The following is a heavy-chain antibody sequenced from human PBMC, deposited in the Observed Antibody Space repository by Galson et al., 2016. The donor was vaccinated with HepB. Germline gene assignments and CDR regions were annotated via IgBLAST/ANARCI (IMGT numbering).Heavy chain of an antibody. D-gene: IGHD3-10*01. V-gene: IGHV4-39*07. CDR2: IYYSGST. J-gene: IGHJ4*02. CDR1: GGSISSSSHY. Sequence: LSLTCTVSGGSISSSSHYWGWIRQPPGKGLEWIGSIYYSGSTYYNPSLKSRVTISVDTSKNQISLKLSTVTAADTAVYYCARRSPLSRWFGEYDHWGQGTLVTVSS. CDR3: ARRSPLSRWFGEYDH.